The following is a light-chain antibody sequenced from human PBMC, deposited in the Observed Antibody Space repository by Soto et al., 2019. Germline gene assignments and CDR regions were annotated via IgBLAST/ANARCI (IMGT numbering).Light chain of an antibody. CDR2: KAS. CDR3: QQYKSYSLT. V-gene: IGKV1-5*03. Sequence: DIQMTQSPSTLSASVGDRVTITCRASQSISSWLAWYQQKPGKAPKLLIYKASSLESGVPSRFSGSGSATEFTLAISSLQADDFATYYCQQYKSYSLTFGGGTKVDIK. J-gene: IGKJ4*01. CDR1: QSISSW.